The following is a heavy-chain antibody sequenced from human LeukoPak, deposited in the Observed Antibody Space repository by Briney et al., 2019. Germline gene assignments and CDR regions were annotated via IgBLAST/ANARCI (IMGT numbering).Heavy chain of an antibody. D-gene: IGHD3-10*01. CDR1: GFTFSSYW. V-gene: IGHV3-7*03. CDR3: ARGDYYGSVSSYHDAFDI. Sequence: GGSLRLSCAASGFTFSSYWMSWVRQAPGKGLEWVANIKPDGSEKHYVDSVKGRLTIARDNAKNSLYLQMNSLRAEDTAVYYCARGDYYGSVSSYHDAFDIWGQGTMVTVSS. J-gene: IGHJ3*02. CDR2: IKPDGSEK.